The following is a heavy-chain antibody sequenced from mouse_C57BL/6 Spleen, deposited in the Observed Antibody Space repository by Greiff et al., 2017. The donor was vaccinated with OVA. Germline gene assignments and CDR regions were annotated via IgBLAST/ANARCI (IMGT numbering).Heavy chain of an antibody. D-gene: IGHD2-4*01. J-gene: IGHJ1*03. CDR3: ARVNYYDYGDWYFDV. V-gene: IGHV1-22*01. Sequence: VQLQQPGPELVKPGASVKMSCKASGYTFTDYNMHWVKQSHGKSLEWIGYINPNNGGTSYNQKFKGKATLTVNKSSSTAYMELRSLTSGDSAVYYCARVNYYDYGDWYFDVWGTGTTVTVSS. CDR2: INPNNGGT. CDR1: GYTFTDYN.